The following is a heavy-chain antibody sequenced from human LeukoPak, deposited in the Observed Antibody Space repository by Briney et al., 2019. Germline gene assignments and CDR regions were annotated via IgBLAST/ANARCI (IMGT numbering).Heavy chain of an antibody. V-gene: IGHV3-48*04. CDR3: AREEYSGSYYFDY. Sequence: GGSLRLSCAASGFTFSSYSMNWVRQAPGKGLEWVSYISSSGRTIHYADSVKGRFSISRDNAKNSLYLQMNSLRAEDTAVYYCAREEYSGSYYFDYWGQGTLVTVSS. CDR2: ISSSGRTI. J-gene: IGHJ4*02. D-gene: IGHD1-26*01. CDR1: GFTFSSYS.